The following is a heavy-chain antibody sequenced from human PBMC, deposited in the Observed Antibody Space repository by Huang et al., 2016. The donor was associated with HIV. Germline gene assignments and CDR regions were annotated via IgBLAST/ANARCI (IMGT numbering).Heavy chain of an antibody. J-gene: IGHJ3*01. CDR1: GGSFNNFG. D-gene: IGHD3-16*01. Sequence: QVQLVQSGAEVRKPGSSVKVSCRASGGSFNNFGITWVRQAPGQELEWMGGIIPRFGTRNDAQRFQGRVTITADETTGVVYMELSSLRSDDTAVYFCAKRGGAWGSPYAFDLWGPGTMVTVSS. CDR3: AKRGGAWGSPYAFDL. V-gene: IGHV1-69*13. CDR2: IIPRFGTR.